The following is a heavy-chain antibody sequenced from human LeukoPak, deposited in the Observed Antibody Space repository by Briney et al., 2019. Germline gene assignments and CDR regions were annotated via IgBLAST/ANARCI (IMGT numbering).Heavy chain of an antibody. CDR2: ISYDGSNK. CDR1: GFTFSSYG. CDR3: AKSQEDIVVVVAATSFDY. Sequence: GGSLRLSCAASGFTFSSYGMHWVRQAPGKGLEWVAVISYDGSNKYYADSVKGRFTISRDNSKNTLYLQMNSLRAEDTAVYYCAKSQEDIVVVVAATSFDYWGQGTLVTVSS. J-gene: IGHJ4*02. V-gene: IGHV3-30*18. D-gene: IGHD2-15*01.